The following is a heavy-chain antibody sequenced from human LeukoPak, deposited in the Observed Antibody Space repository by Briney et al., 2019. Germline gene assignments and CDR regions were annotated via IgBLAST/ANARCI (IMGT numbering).Heavy chain of an antibody. Sequence: SDTLSLTCAVSGYSISSSNWWGWIRQPPGKGLEWIGYIYYSGSTYYNPSLKSRVTTSVDTSKNQFSLKLSSVTAVDTAVYYCARSYYDSSGYYDVGAFDIWGQGTMVTVSS. D-gene: IGHD3-22*01. CDR2: IYYSGST. J-gene: IGHJ3*02. CDR3: ARSYYDSSGYYDVGAFDI. V-gene: IGHV4-28*01. CDR1: GYSISSSNW.